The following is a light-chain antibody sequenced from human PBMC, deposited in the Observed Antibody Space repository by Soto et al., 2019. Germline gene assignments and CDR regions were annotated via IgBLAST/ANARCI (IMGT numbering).Light chain of an antibody. CDR3: QQRSNWPRT. Sequence: IVLTQSPATLSLSPGERATLSCRASQSVSSYLAWYQQKPGQAPRLLLYDASNRATGIPARFSGSGSGTDFTLTISSLEPEDFAVYYCQQRSNWPRTFGQGTKVDIK. V-gene: IGKV3-11*01. J-gene: IGKJ1*01. CDR2: DAS. CDR1: QSVSSY.